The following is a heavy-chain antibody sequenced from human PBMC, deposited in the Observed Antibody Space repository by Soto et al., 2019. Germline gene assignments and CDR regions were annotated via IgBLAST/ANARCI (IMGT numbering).Heavy chain of an antibody. V-gene: IGHV1-69*02. Sequence: QVQLVQSGAEVKRPGSSVKVSCKASGDTFAFHSINWVRQAPGLGLEWMGRINPILSMSNYAQRFQGRVTMTADKPTSTAYMVLRSLRSEDTAIYYCATSYGSGYRAFDYWGQGALVTVSS. CDR2: INPILSMS. CDR1: GDTFAFHS. CDR3: ATSYGSGYRAFDY. J-gene: IGHJ4*02. D-gene: IGHD3-10*01.